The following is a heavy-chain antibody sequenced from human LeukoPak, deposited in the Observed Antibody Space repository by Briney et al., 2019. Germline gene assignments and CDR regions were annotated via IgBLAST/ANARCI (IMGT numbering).Heavy chain of an antibody. D-gene: IGHD5-18*01. CDR1: GGSFSGYF. V-gene: IGHV4-34*01. CDR2: ISHSGST. J-gene: IGHJ4*02. Sequence: SETLSLTCAVYGGSFSGYFLSWIRQPPGKGLEWIGDISHSGSTNYSPSLNSRGTISVDTSKNQFSLNLSSVTAADTAVYYCASNVDTAVVRDYWGQGTLVTVSS. CDR3: ASNVDTAVVRDY.